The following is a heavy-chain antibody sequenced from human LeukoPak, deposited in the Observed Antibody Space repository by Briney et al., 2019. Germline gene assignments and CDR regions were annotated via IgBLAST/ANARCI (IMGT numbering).Heavy chain of an antibody. V-gene: IGHV3-7*01. CDR1: GFTFSSYW. J-gene: IGHJ6*03. CDR2: IKQDGSEK. D-gene: IGHD3-3*01. CDR3: AKNDFWSGYPYYYYYMDV. Sequence: PGGSLRLSCAASGFTFSSYWMSWVRQAPGKGLEWVANIKQDGSEKYYVDSVKGRFTISRDNAKNSLYLQMNSLRAEDTAVYYRAKNDFWSGYPYYYYYMDVWGKGTTVTVSS.